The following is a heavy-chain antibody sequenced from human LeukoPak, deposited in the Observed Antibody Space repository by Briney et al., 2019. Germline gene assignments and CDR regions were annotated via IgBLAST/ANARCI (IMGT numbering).Heavy chain of an antibody. J-gene: IGHJ4*02. CDR1: GFTFGSYA. V-gene: IGHV3-30*01. CDR3: ARVLMTFGDYAGPFDF. Sequence: PGGSLRLSCAASGFTFGSYAMHWVRQAPGKGLEWVAVISYAGTNKHYADSVKGRFTISRDNSQNTLSLQMDSLTGEDTAVYYCARVLMTFGDYAGPFDFWGQGTLVTVSS. CDR2: ISYAGTNK. D-gene: IGHD4-17*01.